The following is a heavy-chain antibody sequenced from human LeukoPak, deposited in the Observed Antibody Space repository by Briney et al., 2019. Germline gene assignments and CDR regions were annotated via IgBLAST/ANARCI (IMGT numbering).Heavy chain of an antibody. CDR3: ARDHSGNWFDP. V-gene: IGHV1-18*01. D-gene: IGHD1-26*01. J-gene: IGHJ5*02. CDR2: ISTYNGNT. Sequence: GASVKVSCKASGYTFTSYDIIWVRQAPGQGLKWMGRISTYNGNTNYAQKLQGRVTMPTDTITTTAYMELRSLRSDDTAVYYCARDHSGNWFDPWGQGTLVTVSS. CDR1: GYTFTSYD.